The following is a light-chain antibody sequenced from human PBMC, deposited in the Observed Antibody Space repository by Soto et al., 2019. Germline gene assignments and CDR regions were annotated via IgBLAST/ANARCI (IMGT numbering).Light chain of an antibody. J-gene: IGKJ1*01. CDR3: QHTRT. CDR1: QTINNW. Sequence: DFQMTQSPSTLSASVGDRVTITCRASQTINNWVAWYQQKPGKAPKFLIYDASTLQRGVPSRFSGSGFGPEFSLTISRPQPDDFGSYYCQHTRTFGQGTKVEIK. CDR2: DAS. V-gene: IGKV1-5*01.